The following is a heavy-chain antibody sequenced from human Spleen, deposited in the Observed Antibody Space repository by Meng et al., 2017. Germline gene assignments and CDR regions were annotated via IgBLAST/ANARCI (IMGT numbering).Heavy chain of an antibody. J-gene: IGHJ6*02. D-gene: IGHD3-10*01. CDR1: GFTVSSYE. Sequence: GESLKISCAASGFTVSSYEMNWVRQAPGKGLEWVSYISSSGSTIYYADSVKGRFTISRDNAKNSLYLQMNSLRAEDTALYYCAKDMSLLPYGSGSHDYGMDVWGQGTTVTVSS. V-gene: IGHV3-48*03. CDR2: ISSSGSTI. CDR3: AKDMSLLPYGSGSHDYGMDV.